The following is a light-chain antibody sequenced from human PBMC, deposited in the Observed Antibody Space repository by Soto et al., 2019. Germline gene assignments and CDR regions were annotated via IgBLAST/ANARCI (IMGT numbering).Light chain of an antibody. J-gene: IGKJ1*01. CDR2: GAS. CDR3: QQYGSSPRT. V-gene: IGKV3-20*01. Sequence: EIVLTQSPDTLSLSPGQRATLSCRASESITSSYLAWYQQKPGQAPRLLIYGASSRATGIPDRFSGSGPGTDFTLTISRLEPEDFAVYYCQQYGSSPRTFGQGTKVDIK. CDR1: ESITSSY.